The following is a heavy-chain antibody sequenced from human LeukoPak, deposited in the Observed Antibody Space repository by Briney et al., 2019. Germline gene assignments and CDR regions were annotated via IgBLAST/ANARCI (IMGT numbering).Heavy chain of an antibody. D-gene: IGHD6-19*01. CDR1: GFTFSSYA. CDR3: ARDYSSGWFDY. V-gene: IGHV3-64*01. Sequence: GGSLRLSCAASGFTFSSYAMHWVRQAPGKGLEYVSAISSNGGSTYYANSVKGRFTISRDNSKNTPYLQMGSLRAEDMAVYYCARDYSSGWFDYWGQGTLVTVSS. J-gene: IGHJ4*02. CDR2: ISSNGGST.